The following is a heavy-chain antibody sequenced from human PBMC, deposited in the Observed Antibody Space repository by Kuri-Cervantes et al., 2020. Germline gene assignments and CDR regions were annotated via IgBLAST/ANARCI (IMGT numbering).Heavy chain of an antibody. V-gene: IGHV1-69*02. Sequence: SVKVSCKASGGTFSSYTISWVRQAPGQGLEWMGRIIPILGIANYAQKFQGRVTITADKSTSTDYMELSSLRSEDTAVYYCARGICGGDCSIDYWGQGTLVTVSS. CDR3: ARGICGGDCSIDY. CDR1: GGTFSSYT. CDR2: IIPILGIA. D-gene: IGHD2-21*02. J-gene: IGHJ4*02.